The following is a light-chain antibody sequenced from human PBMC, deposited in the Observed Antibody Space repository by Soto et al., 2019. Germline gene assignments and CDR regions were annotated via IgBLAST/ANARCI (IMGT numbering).Light chain of an antibody. CDR1: NRDVGAYKY. V-gene: IGLV2-8*01. CDR3: AAHTGGNTWL. Sequence: QSVLTQPPSASGSPGQSLTISRKGSNRDVGAYKYVSWYQQRPGTAPKMIIFEVDKRPSGVPNRFSGSRSGDKASLTVSGLQTEDEGIYYCAAHTGGNTWLFGRGTKVTVL. CDR2: EVD. J-gene: IGLJ3*02.